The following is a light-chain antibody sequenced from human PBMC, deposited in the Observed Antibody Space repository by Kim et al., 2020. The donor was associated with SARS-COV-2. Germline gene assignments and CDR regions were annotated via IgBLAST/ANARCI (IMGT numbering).Light chain of an antibody. CDR2: GEH. Sequence: ASVGVTVTSSCRASQSTRRMIYWCQQKQERTPKLPIFGEHILQSGVPSRFSASGARTDFTLTPSDLQPEDIATYYSRQGVSLPLTFCGGTRVDIK. CDR3: RQGVSLPLT. J-gene: IGKJ4*01. CDR1: QSTRRM. V-gene: IGKV1-12*01.